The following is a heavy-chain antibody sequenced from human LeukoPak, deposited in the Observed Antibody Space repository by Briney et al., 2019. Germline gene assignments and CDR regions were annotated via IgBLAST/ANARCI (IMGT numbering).Heavy chain of an antibody. D-gene: IGHD5-18*01. Sequence: SETLSLTCTVSGGSISSGTYYWSWIRQPAGKGLEWIGRFYTSGSTNYNPSLKSRVTISVDTSKNQFSLKLSSVTAADTAVYYCARGILRPDTAMVKGDYWGQGTLVTVSS. V-gene: IGHV4-61*02. CDR2: FYTSGST. CDR1: GGSISSGTYY. CDR3: ARGILRPDTAMVKGDY. J-gene: IGHJ4*02.